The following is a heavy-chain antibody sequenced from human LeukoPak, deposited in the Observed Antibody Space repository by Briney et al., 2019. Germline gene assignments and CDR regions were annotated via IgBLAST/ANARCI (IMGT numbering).Heavy chain of an antibody. CDR2: ISGSGGST. D-gene: IGHD1-26*01. CDR1: GFTFSSYA. J-gene: IGHJ3*02. Sequence: GGSLRLSCAASGFTFSSYAMSWVRQAPVKGLEWVSAISGSGGSTYYADSVKGRFTISRDNSKNTLYLQMNSLRAEDTAVYYCAKQMGARQTPDAFDIWGQGTMVTVSS. CDR3: AKQMGARQTPDAFDI. V-gene: IGHV3-23*01.